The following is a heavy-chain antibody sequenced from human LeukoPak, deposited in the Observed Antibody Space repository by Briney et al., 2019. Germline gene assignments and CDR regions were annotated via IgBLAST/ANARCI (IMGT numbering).Heavy chain of an antibody. J-gene: IGHJ3*02. V-gene: IGHV3-30*04. Sequence: GGSLRLSCTASGFTFGDYAMSWFRQAPGKGLEWVAVISYDGSNKYYADSVKGRFTVSRDNSKNTLYLQMNSLRAEDTAVYYCAKDRHSMIVVVIYGFDAFDIWGQGTMVTVSS. CDR3: AKDRHSMIVVVIYGFDAFDI. CDR1: GFTFGDYA. D-gene: IGHD3-22*01. CDR2: ISYDGSNK.